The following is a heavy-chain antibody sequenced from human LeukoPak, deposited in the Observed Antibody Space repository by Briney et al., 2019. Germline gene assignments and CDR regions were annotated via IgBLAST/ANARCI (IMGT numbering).Heavy chain of an antibody. J-gene: IGHJ5*02. CDR3: ARDGGREVATITPNWFDP. Sequence: ASVKVSCKASGYTFTIYGISWVRQAPGRGLEWMGWISPNNGDTKYAQKLQGRVTMTTDTSTNTAYMELRSLTSDDTAVYFCARDGGREVATITPNWFDPWGQGTLVTVSS. CDR1: GYTFTIYG. CDR2: ISPNNGDT. V-gene: IGHV1-18*01. D-gene: IGHD5-24*01.